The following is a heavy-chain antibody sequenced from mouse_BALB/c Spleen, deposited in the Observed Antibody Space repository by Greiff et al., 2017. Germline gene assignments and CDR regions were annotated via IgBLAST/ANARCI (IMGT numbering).Heavy chain of an antibody. CDR3: ARHDYYGSSYVDYYAMDY. V-gene: IGHV5-6*01. CDR1: GFTFSSYG. CDR2: ISSGGSYT. Sequence: EVKLVESGGDLVKPGGSLKLSCAASGFTFSSYGMSWVRQTPDKRLEWVATISSGGSYTYYPDSVKGRFTISRDNAKNTLYLQMSSLKSEDTAMYYCARHDYYGSSYVDYYAMDYWGQGTSVTVSS. D-gene: IGHD1-1*01. J-gene: IGHJ4*01.